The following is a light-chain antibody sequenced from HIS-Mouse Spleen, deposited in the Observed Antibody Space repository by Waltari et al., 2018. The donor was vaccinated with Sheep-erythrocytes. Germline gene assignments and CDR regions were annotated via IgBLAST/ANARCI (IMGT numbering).Light chain of an antibody. CDR2: DVS. V-gene: IGLV2-11*01. CDR1: SSDVGGYNY. J-gene: IGLJ1*01. CDR3: CSYAGSYNRV. Sequence: QSALTQPRSVSGSPGQSVTISCTGTSSDVGGYNYVSWYQQHPGKAPKLMIYDVSKRPSEVPDRFYGSKSGNMAYLTMSGLQAEDEADYYCCSYAGSYNRVFATGTKVTVL.